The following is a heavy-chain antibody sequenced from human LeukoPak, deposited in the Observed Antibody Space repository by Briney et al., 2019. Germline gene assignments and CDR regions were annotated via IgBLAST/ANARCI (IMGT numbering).Heavy chain of an antibody. CDR2: IVVGSGNT. D-gene: IGHD2/OR15-2a*01. CDR3: AADDLNIGY. Sequence: ASVKVSCKTSGYIFTDYYIHWVRQARGQRLEWIGWIVVGSGNTNFAQKFKERVTITRDMSTSTAYMELNSLRSEDTAVYYCAADDLNIGYWGQGTLVSVSS. V-gene: IGHV1-58*02. J-gene: IGHJ4*02. CDR1: GYIFTDYY.